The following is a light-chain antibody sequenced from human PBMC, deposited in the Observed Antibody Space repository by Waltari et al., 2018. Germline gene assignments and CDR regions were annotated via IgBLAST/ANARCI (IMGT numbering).Light chain of an antibody. J-gene: IGKJ2*02. V-gene: IGKV3-20*01. Sequence: IVLTQSPGTLSLSPGERATLSCRASQSVTGSYLAWYQQRPGQAPSLLIYGASSRATGIPDRVRGSGSGTDFTLTISRLEPEDFAVYYCQQYGTSPRTVGQGTKLEIK. CDR1: QSVTGSY. CDR3: QQYGTSPRT. CDR2: GAS.